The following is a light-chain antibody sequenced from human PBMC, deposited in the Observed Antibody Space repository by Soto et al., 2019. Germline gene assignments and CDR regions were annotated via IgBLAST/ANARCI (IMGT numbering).Light chain of an antibody. V-gene: IGLV2-23*02. J-gene: IGLJ3*02. CDR2: EVS. Sequence: QSALTQPASVSGSPGQSVTISCTGTSSDVGSYNIVSWYQHHPGKAPKVLIYEVSQRPSGVSDHFSGSKSGNTASLTICGLQAEDEADYYGCSYGGSSTLVFGGGTKLTVL. CDR1: SSDVGSYNI. CDR3: CSYGGSSTLV.